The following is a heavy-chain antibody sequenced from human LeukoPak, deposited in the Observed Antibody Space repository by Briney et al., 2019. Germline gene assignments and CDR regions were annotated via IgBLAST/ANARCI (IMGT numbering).Heavy chain of an antibody. V-gene: IGHV1-69*13. Sequence: SVKVSCKASGYTFTSYGISWVRQAPGQGLEWMGGIIPIFGTANYAQKFQGRVTITADESTSTAYMELSSLRSEDTAVYYCATPGVVVAHPWSYWGQGTLVTVSS. CDR1: GYTFTSYG. CDR2: IIPIFGTA. D-gene: IGHD2-15*01. J-gene: IGHJ4*02. CDR3: ATPGVVVAHPWSY.